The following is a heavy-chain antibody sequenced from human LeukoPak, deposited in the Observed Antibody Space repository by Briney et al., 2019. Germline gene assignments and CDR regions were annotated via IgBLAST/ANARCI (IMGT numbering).Heavy chain of an antibody. CDR2: IYYSGST. D-gene: IGHD3-10*01. V-gene: IGHV4-39*07. J-gene: IGHJ4*02. CDR1: GGSISSSSYY. Sequence: PSETLSLTCTVSGGSISSSSYYWGWIRQPPGKGLEWIGSIYYSGSTYYNPSLKSRVTISVDTSKNQFSLKLSSVTAADTAVYYCAREGLWFGDLHHFDYWGQGTLVTVSS. CDR3: AREGLWFGDLHHFDY.